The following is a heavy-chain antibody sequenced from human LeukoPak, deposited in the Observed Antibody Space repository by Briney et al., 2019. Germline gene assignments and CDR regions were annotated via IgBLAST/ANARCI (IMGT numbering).Heavy chain of an antibody. CDR1: GFTFSSYS. V-gene: IGHV3-21*01. CDR2: ISSSSYI. Sequence: GGSLRLSCAASGFTFSSYSMNWVRQAPGKGLEWVSSISSSSYIYYADSVKGRFTISRDNAKNSLYLQMNSLRAEDTAVYYCARDHCSGGSCPAFDYWGQGTLVTVSS. CDR3: ARDHCSGGSCPAFDY. J-gene: IGHJ4*02. D-gene: IGHD2-15*01.